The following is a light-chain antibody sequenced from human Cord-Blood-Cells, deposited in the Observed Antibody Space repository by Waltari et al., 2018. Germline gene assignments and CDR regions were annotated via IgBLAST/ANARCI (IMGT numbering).Light chain of an antibody. CDR2: WAS. CDR1: KSVLYSSNNKNY. Sequence: DIVMTQYPDSLAVSLGERATINCKSSKSVLYSSNNKNYLAWYQQKPGQPPKLLIYWASTRESGVPDRFSGSGSGTDFTLTISSLQAEDVAVYYCQQYYSTPLYSFGQGTKLEIK. V-gene: IGKV4-1*01. J-gene: IGKJ2*03. CDR3: QQYYSTPLYS.